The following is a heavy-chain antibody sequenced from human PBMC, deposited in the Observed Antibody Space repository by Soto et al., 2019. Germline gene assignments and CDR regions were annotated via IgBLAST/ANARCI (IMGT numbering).Heavy chain of an antibody. CDR1: VAAVSSGTYY. J-gene: IGHJ5*02. D-gene: IGHD2-21*01. Sequence: TLSLSCGVSVAAVSSGTYYWSWILQVPGKGLEWIGHIYVTGAVDYNPSLRDRITISQDTSERQFSLNLRLVTAADTAVYSCARLRIATNNYKWFDPWGQGTLVTVSS. V-gene: IGHV4-31*11. CDR2: IYVTGAV. CDR3: ARLRIATNNYKWFDP.